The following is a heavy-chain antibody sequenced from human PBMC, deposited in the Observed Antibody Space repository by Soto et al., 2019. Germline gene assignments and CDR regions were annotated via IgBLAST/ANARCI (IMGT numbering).Heavy chain of an antibody. CDR1: SGSISSSNW. J-gene: IGHJ2*01. Sequence: QVQLQESGPGLVKPSGTLSLTCAVSSGSISSSNWWGWVRQPPGRGLEWSGEFYHGGSTNYNPSLNTRFTITADKSKNQCSLKPSSVTAADTAVYYCARHRGPYCTNGVCYTGQWYFDLWGRRTLVTVSS. V-gene: IGHV4-4*02. CDR2: FYHGGST. D-gene: IGHD2-8*01. CDR3: ARHRGPYCTNGVCYTGQWYFDL.